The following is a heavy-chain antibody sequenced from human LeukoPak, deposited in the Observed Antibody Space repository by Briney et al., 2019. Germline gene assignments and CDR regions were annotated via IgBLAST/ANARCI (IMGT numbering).Heavy chain of an antibody. V-gene: IGHV3-23*01. CDR1: GFTFSNYA. D-gene: IGHD6-19*01. CDR3: AKFRPITSVAGTIFHY. CDR2: ISGSGGST. Sequence: PGGSLRLSCAASGFTFSNYAMSWVRQAPGKGLEWVSAISGSGGSTYYADSVEGRFTISRDNSKNTLYLQMNTLRAEDTAVYYCAKFRPITSVAGTIFHYWGQGTLVTVSS. J-gene: IGHJ4*02.